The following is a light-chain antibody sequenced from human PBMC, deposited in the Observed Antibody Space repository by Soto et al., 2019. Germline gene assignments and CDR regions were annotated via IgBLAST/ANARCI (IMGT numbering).Light chain of an antibody. J-gene: IGLJ1*01. Sequence: QSALTQPASVSGSPGQSITISCTGTSSDVGSYNLVSWYQQHPGKAPKLMIYEGSKRPSGGSNRFSGSKSGNTASLTISGLQAEDEAEYYCCSYAVSSTFYVFGTGTKLTVL. V-gene: IGLV2-23*01. CDR2: EGS. CDR1: SSDVGSYNL. CDR3: CSYAVSSTFYV.